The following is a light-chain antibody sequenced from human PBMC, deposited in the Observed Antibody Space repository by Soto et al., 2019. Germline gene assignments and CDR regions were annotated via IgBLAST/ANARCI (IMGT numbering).Light chain of an antibody. V-gene: IGLV2-14*01. CDR1: SSDIGGYNY. CDR2: EVS. J-gene: IGLJ1*01. CDR3: CSYTSSSSYV. Sequence: QSALTQPAAVSGSLGQSITISCTGTSSDIGGYNYVSWYQQHPDKAPKLMIYEVSDQPSGVSNRFSGSKSGNTASLTISGLQAEDEADYYCCSYTSSSSYVFGSGTKLTVL.